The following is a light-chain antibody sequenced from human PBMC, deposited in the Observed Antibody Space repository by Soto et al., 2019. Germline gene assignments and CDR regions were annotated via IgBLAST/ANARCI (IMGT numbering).Light chain of an antibody. CDR2: GAS. CDR3: QQYNNWPPAWT. Sequence: IVLTQSPATLSLSPWEREIFFCRASQSVRSNLAWYQQKPGQSPRLLIYGASTRATGIPARFSGSGSGTQFTLTISSLQSENFAVYYCQQYNNWPPAWTFGQGTKVDIK. CDR1: QSVRSN. V-gene: IGKV3-15*01. J-gene: IGKJ1*01.